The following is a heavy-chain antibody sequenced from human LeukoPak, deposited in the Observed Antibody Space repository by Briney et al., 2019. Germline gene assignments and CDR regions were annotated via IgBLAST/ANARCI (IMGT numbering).Heavy chain of an antibody. V-gene: IGHV3-30*18. CDR2: ISYDGSNK. D-gene: IGHD6-13*01. CDR1: GFTFSNYA. Sequence: GGSLRLSCAASGFTFSNYAMHWVRQAPGKGLEWVAVISYDGSNKYYADSVKGRFTISGDNSKNTLSLQMNSLRADDTAAYYCAKDSGYSSSWYAIDIWGQGTMVTVSS. CDR3: AKDSGYSSSWYAIDI. J-gene: IGHJ3*02.